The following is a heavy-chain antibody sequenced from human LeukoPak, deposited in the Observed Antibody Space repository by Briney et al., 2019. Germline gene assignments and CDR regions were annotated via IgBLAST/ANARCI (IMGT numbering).Heavy chain of an antibody. V-gene: IGHV3-7*01. J-gene: IGHJ4*02. Sequence: GGSLRLSCVASGFTFTSYWMSWVRQAPGKGLEWVANIKQDGSEKNYVDSVKGRFTISRDDAKNSMSLQMNSLRAEDTAVYYCTREGILAGVDYWGQGTLVTVSS. CDR3: TREGILAGVDY. CDR2: IKQDGSEK. D-gene: IGHD6-13*01. CDR1: GFTFTSYW.